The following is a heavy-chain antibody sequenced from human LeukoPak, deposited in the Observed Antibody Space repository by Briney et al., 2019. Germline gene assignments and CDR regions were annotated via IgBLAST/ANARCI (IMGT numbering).Heavy chain of an antibody. J-gene: IGHJ4*02. V-gene: IGHV4-39*01. CDR2: IYYSGST. CDR1: GGSISSSSYY. D-gene: IGHD5-18*01. Sequence: SETLSLTCTVSGGSISSSSYYWGWIRQPPGKGLEWIGSIYYSGSTYYNPSLKSRVTISVDTSKNQFSLKLSSVPAADTAVYYCARPSTAMVTDFDYWGQGTLVTVSS. CDR3: ARPSTAMVTDFDY.